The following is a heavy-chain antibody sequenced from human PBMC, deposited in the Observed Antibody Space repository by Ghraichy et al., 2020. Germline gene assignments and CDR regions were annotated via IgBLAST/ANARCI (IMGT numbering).Heavy chain of an antibody. J-gene: IGHJ5*02. Sequence: SETLSLTCAVYSGSFSGYYWSWIRQPPGKGLEWIGEINHSGSTNYNPSLKSRVTISGDTSKNQFSLKVSSVTAADTAVYYCARVATKWFDPWGQGTLVTVSS. D-gene: IGHD5-12*01. CDR1: SGSFSGYY. V-gene: IGHV4-34*01. CDR3: ARVATKWFDP. CDR2: INHSGST.